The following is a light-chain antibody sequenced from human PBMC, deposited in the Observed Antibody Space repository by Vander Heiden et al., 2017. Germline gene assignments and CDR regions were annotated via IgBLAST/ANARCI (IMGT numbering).Light chain of an antibody. CDR2: DAS. CDR1: QGISNK. CDR3: QHYFTLPVT. Sequence: DIQMTQSPSSLSASVGDRVTITCQASQGISNKLSWYQHKPGEAPKVLIYDASNLRQGVPSRFSGTVSGTKFTFTITSLQPEDFATYFCQHYFTLPVTFGQGTRLDIK. V-gene: IGKV1-33*01. J-gene: IGKJ5*01.